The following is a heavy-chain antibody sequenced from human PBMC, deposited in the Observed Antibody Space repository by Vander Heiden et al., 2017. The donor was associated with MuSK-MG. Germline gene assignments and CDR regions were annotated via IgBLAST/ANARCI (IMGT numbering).Heavy chain of an antibody. V-gene: IGHV4-59*01. CDR3: ARRDSSLWYFDL. CDR2: IYYSGST. Sequence: QVQLQASGPGLVKPSATLSLTCTVPGGSISSYDWGWIRQPAGKGLEWIGYIYYSGSTNYNPSLKSRVTISVDTSKNQFSLKLSSVTAADTAVYYCARRDSSLWYFDLWGRGTLVTVSS. D-gene: IGHD2-21*02. J-gene: IGHJ2*01. CDR1: GGSISSYD.